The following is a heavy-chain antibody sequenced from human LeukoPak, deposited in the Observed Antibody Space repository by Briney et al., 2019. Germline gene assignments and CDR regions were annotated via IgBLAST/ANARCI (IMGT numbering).Heavy chain of an antibody. V-gene: IGHV1-18*01. D-gene: IGHD6-19*01. J-gene: IGHJ4*02. Sequence: ASVKVSCKASGYTFTSYGISLVRHAPGQGLELMGWISAYNGNTNYAQKLQGRVTMTTDTSTSTAYMELRSLRSDDTAVYYCARGGAVAGPHDYWGQGTLVTVSS. CDR2: ISAYNGNT. CDR1: GYTFTSYG. CDR3: ARGGAVAGPHDY.